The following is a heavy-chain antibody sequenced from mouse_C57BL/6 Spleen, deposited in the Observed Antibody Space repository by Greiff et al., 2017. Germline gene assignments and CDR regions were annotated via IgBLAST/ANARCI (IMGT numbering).Heavy chain of an antibody. CDR1: GFTFSDYG. CDR2: ISSGSSTI. V-gene: IGHV5-17*01. D-gene: IGHD2-1*01. Sequence: DVKLVESGGGLVKPGGSLKLSCAASGFTFSDYGMHWVRQAPEKGLEWVAYISSGSSTIYYADTVKGRFTISRDNAKNTLFLQMTSLRSEDTAMYYCARQGNGKEFAYWGQGTLVTVSA. J-gene: IGHJ3*01. CDR3: ARQGNGKEFAY.